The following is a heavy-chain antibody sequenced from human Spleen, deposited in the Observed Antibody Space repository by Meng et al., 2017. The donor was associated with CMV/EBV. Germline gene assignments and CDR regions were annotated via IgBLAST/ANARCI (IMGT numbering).Heavy chain of an antibody. Sequence: GESLKISCAASGFTFSSYEMNWVRQAPGKGLEWVSYISSSGSTIYYADSVRGRFTVSRDNAEKSLFLQMNSLRAEDTAVYYCARDSVDTADHWGQGALVTVSS. D-gene: IGHD5-18*01. CDR3: ARDSVDTADH. J-gene: IGHJ4*02. V-gene: IGHV3-48*03. CDR2: ISSSGSTI. CDR1: GFTFSSYE.